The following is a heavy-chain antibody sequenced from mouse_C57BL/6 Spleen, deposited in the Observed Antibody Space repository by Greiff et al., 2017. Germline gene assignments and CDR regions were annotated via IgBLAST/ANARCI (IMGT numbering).Heavy chain of an antibody. CDR2: IDPSDSET. V-gene: IGHV1-52*01. J-gene: IGHJ4*01. CDR1: GYTFTSYW. D-gene: IGHD2-3*01. CDR3: ARWLIQDAMDY. Sequence: QVQLQQPGAELVRPGSSVTLSCKASGYTFTSYWMHWVKQRPIQGLEWIGNIDPSDSETHYNQKFKDKATLTVDKSSSTAYMQLSSLTSEDSAVYYYARWLIQDAMDYWGQGTSVTVSS.